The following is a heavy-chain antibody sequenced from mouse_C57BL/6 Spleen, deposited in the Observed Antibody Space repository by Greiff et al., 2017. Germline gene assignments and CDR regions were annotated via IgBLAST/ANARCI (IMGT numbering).Heavy chain of an antibody. CDR2: IYPGDGDT. V-gene: IGHV1-82*01. Sequence: QVQLQQSGPELVKPGASVKISCKASGYAFSSSWMNWVKQRPGKGLEWIGRIYPGDGDTNYNGKFKGKATLTADKSSSTAYMQLSSLTSEDSAVYCGAREEGIRAMDYWGQGTSVTVSS. J-gene: IGHJ4*01. CDR1: GYAFSSSW. CDR3: AREEGIRAMDY.